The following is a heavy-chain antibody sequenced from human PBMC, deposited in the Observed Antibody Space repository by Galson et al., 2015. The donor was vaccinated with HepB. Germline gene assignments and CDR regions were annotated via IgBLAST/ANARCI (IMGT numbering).Heavy chain of an antibody. CDR2: ISFNGGRT. D-gene: IGHD3-9*01. CDR1: GFTFSTYT. CDR3: AKNLTDVAY. J-gene: IGHJ4*02. V-gene: IGHV3-23*01. Sequence: SLRLSCAASGFTFSTYTMNWVRQAPGQGLEWVSAISFNGGRTYYADSVKGRFTISRDNSKNTLYLQINSLRAEDTAVYYCAKNLTDVAYCGQGTLVTVSS.